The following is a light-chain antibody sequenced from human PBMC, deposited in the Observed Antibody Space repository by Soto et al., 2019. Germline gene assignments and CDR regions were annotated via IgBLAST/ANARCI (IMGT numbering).Light chain of an antibody. V-gene: IGLV1-44*01. CDR1: SSDIGSNT. CDR3: AAWDDSLNGPV. Sequence: QPVLTQPPSASGTPGQRVTISCSGSSSDIGSNTVNWYQQLPGTAPKLLIYTNNQRPSGVPDRFSASKSGTSASLAISGLQSEDEAEYYCAAWDDSLNGPVFGGGTKVTVL. CDR2: TNN. J-gene: IGLJ2*01.